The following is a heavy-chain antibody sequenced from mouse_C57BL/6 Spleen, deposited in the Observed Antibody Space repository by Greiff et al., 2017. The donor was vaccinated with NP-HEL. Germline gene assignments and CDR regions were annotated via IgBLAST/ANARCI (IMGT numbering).Heavy chain of an antibody. CDR2: INPNYGTT. V-gene: IGHV1-39*01. CDR1: GYSFTDYN. CDR3: AREGDYDYLFDY. Sequence: EVKLMESGPELVKPGASVKISCKASGYSFTDYNMNWVKQSNGKSLEWIGVINPNYGTTSYNQKFKGKATLTVDQSSSTAYMQLNSLTSEDSAVYYCAREGDYDYLFDYWGQGTTLTVSS. D-gene: IGHD2-4*01. J-gene: IGHJ2*01.